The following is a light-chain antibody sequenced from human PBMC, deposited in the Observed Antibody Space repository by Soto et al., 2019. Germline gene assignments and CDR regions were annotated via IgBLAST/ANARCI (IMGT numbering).Light chain of an antibody. CDR1: SSDVGAYNY. CDR2: EVS. Sequence: QSALTQPASVSGSPGQSITISCTGTSSDVGAYNYVSWYHQYPGKAPKLMIYEVSNRPSGVSNRFSGSKSGNTASLTISGLQAEDEADYYCSSYTSTNTRYVFGSGTKLTVL. CDR3: SSYTSTNTRYV. J-gene: IGLJ1*01. V-gene: IGLV2-14*01.